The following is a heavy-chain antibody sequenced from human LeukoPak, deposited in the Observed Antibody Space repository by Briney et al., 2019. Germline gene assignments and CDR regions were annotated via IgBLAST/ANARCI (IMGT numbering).Heavy chain of an antibody. CDR3: ARSRGYDSWFDP. V-gene: IGHV1-2*02. J-gene: IGHJ5*02. D-gene: IGHD5-12*01. Sequence: ASVKVSCKASGYTFTSYAMNWVRQAPGQGLEWMGWINPNSGGTNYAQKFQGRVTMTRDTSISTAYMELSRLRSDDTAVYYCARSRGYDSWFDPWGQGTLVTVSS. CDR2: INPNSGGT. CDR1: GYTFTSYA.